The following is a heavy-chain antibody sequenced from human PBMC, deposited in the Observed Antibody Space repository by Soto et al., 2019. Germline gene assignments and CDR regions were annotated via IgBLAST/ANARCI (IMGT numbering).Heavy chain of an antibody. D-gene: IGHD2-21*02. Sequence: QLQLQESGSGLVKPSQTLSLTCAASGGSISSGGYSWSWIRQPPGEGLEWMGYIYHSGSTYYNPSLKSRVTSSVDRSKNLCSLKLSSVTAADTAVHYCAGVAYCGGDCYRGCDTWGQGSLVTVSS. CDR2: IYHSGST. CDR3: AGVAYCGGDCYRGCDT. V-gene: IGHV4-30-2*01. CDR1: GGSISSGGYS. J-gene: IGHJ5*02.